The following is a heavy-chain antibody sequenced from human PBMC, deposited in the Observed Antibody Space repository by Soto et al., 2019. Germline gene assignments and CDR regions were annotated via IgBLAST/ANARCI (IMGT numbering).Heavy chain of an antibody. Sequence: GGSLRLSCAASGFTLSSYGMHCVRQAQGKGLEWVAVISYDGSNKYYADSVKGRFTISRDNSKNTLYLQMNSLRAEDTDVYYWEQSTIKHGPFELDLWGQGTQVIVSS. D-gene: IGHD3-10*01. CDR2: ISYDGSNK. CDR3: EQSTIKHGPFELDL. CDR1: GFTLSSYG. V-gene: IGHV3-30*18. J-gene: IGHJ4*01.